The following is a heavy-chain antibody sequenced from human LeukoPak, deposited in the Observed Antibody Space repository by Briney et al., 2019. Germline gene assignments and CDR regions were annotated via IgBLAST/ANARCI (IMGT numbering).Heavy chain of an antibody. J-gene: IGHJ3*02. CDR2: IKQDGSEK. CDR1: RFTFSNYW. V-gene: IGHV3-7*01. Sequence: PGGSLRLSCAASRFTFSNYWMSWVRQAPGKGLEWVANIKQDGSEKYYVDSVKGRFTISRDNAKNSLYLQMNSLRAEDTAVYYCARALMVVTAIPGVSGDAFDIWGQGTMVTVSS. CDR3: ARALMVVTAIPGVSGDAFDI. D-gene: IGHD2-21*02.